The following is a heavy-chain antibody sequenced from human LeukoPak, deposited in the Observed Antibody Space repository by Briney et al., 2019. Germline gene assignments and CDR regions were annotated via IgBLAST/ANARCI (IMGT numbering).Heavy chain of an antibody. CDR3: ARGDLQRDMIDYYGMDV. CDR1: GGTFSSYA. V-gene: IGHV1-69*13. Sequence: RRASVKVSCKASGGTFSSYAISWVRQAPGQGREWMGGIIPIFGTANYAQKFQGRVTITADESTSTAYMELSSLRSEDTAVYYCARGDLQRDMIDYYGMDVWGQGTTVTVSS. D-gene: IGHD3-22*01. CDR2: IIPIFGTA. J-gene: IGHJ6*02.